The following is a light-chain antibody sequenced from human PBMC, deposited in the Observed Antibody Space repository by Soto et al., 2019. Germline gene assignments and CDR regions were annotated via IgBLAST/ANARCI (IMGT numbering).Light chain of an antibody. CDR2: DAS. CDR3: QQYNNFWT. Sequence: DLPMTQSSSTLSASVGDRVTITCRASQSISSWLAWYQQKPGKAPRLLIYDASYLERGVPSRFSGSGSGTEFTLTISDLQPDDLATYYCQQYNNFWTFGPGTKVEI. J-gene: IGKJ1*01. CDR1: QSISSW. V-gene: IGKV1-5*01.